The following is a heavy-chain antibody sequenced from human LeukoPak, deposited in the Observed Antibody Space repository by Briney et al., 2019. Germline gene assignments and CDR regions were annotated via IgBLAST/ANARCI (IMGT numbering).Heavy chain of an antibody. D-gene: IGHD2-2*01. Sequence: HPGGSLRLSRAASGFTFSSYWMSWVRQAPGKGLEWVANIKQDGSEKYYVDSVKGRFTISRDNAKNSLYLQMNSLRAEDTAVYYCARGGVYCSSTSCYGGDAFDIWGQGTMVTVSS. CDR2: IKQDGSEK. V-gene: IGHV3-7*01. J-gene: IGHJ3*02. CDR1: GFTFSSYW. CDR3: ARGGVYCSSTSCYGGDAFDI.